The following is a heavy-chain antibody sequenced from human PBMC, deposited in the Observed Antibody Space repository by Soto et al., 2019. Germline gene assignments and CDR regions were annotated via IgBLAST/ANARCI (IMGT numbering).Heavy chain of an antibody. CDR2: ISAYNGNT. D-gene: IGHD6-6*01. V-gene: IGHV1-18*01. CDR3: ASGTDRYSSSSVGDY. Sequence: GASVKVSCKASGYTFTSYGISWVRQAPGQGLEWMGWISAYNGNTNYAQKLQGRVTMTTDTSTSTAYMELRSLRSDDTAVYYCASGTDRYSSSSVGDYWGQGTLVTVSS. J-gene: IGHJ4*02. CDR1: GYTFTSYG.